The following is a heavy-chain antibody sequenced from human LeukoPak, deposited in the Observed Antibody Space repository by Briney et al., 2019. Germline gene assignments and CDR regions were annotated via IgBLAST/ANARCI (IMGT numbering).Heavy chain of an antibody. CDR3: ARRHVYSYVDF. V-gene: IGHV5-51*01. Sequence: GESLKISCKGSGYSFTSSWIGWVRQTPGKGLEWMGIIDPGDSETRYSPSLQGQVTISADKSISTAYLQWSSLKASDTAMYYCARRHVYSYVDFWGQGTLVTVSS. CDR1: GYSFTSSW. CDR2: IDPGDSET. D-gene: IGHD5-18*01. J-gene: IGHJ4*02.